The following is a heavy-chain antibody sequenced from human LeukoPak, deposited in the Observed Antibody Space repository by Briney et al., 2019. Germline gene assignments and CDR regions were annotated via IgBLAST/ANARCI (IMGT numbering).Heavy chain of an antibody. V-gene: IGHV3-74*03. Sequence: GGSLRLSCEASGFNFSNYWMHWVRQVPEKGLVWVSHINTDGSSATYGDSAKGRFIVSRDNAKNTLFLQMSSLRVEDTAVYYYSRGTAETAGIDFWGQGTLVTVSS. CDR3: SRGTAETAGIDF. J-gene: IGHJ4*02. CDR1: GFNFSNYW. CDR2: INTDGSSA. D-gene: IGHD3-10*01.